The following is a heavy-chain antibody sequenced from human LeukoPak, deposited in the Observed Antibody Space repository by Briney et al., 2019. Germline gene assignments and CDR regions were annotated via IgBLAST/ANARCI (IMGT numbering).Heavy chain of an antibody. D-gene: IGHD3-10*01. CDR3: ARAGSGTYYYYYGMDV. J-gene: IGHJ6*02. CDR2: IKEDGSEK. V-gene: IGHV3-7*01. CDR1: GFTFSSYA. Sequence: PGGSLRLSCAASGFTFSSYAMHWVRQAPGKGLEWVANIKEDGSEKKYVDSVKGRFTISRDNAKNSLYLQMNSLRAEDTAVYYCARAGSGTYYYYYGMDVWGQETTVTVSS.